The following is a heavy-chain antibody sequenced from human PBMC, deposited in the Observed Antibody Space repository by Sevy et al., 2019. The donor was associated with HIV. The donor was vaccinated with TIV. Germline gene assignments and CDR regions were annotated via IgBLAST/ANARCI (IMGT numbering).Heavy chain of an antibody. CDR1: GYTFTGYY. V-gene: IGHV1-2*06. Sequence: ASVKVSCKASGYTFTGYYMHWVRQAPGQGLEWMGRINPNSGGTNYAQKFQGRVTMTRDTSISTANMELSRLRSDDTAVYYCARVGGSSSRIFDYWGQGTLVTVSS. D-gene: IGHD6-6*01. CDR2: INPNSGGT. CDR3: ARVGGSSSRIFDY. J-gene: IGHJ4*02.